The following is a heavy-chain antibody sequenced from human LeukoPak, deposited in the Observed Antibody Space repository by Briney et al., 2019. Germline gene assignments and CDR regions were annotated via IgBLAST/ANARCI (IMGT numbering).Heavy chain of an antibody. D-gene: IGHD6-13*01. CDR2: IYYSGST. V-gene: IGHV4-59*01. J-gene: IGHJ6*03. CDR1: GGSISSYY. Sequence: SETLSLTCTVSGGSISSYYWSWIRQPPGKGLEWIGYIYYSGSTNYNPSLKSRVTISVDTSKNQFSLKLNSVTAADTAVYYCARDAPSFSAAAESLYYYYMDVWGKGTTVTVSS. CDR3: ARDAPSFSAAAESLYYYYMDV.